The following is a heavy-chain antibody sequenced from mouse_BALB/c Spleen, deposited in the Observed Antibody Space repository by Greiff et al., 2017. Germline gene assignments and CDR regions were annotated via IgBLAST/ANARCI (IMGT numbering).Heavy chain of an antibody. CDR1: GFTFSSYA. J-gene: IGHJ4*01. Sequence: EVQLVESGGGLVKPGGSLKLSCAASGFTFSSYAMSWVRQTPEKRLEWVASISSGGSTYYPDSVKGRFTISRDNARNILYLQMSSLRSEDTAMYYCARGRSYYGNYNYAMDYWGQGTSVTVSS. CDR3: ARGRSYYGNYNYAMDY. CDR2: ISSGGST. D-gene: IGHD2-10*01. V-gene: IGHV5-6-5*01.